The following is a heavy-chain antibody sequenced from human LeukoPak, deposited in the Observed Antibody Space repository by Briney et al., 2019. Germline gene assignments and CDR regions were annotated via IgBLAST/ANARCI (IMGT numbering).Heavy chain of an antibody. Sequence: GGSLRLSCAASGFTFSSYAMHWVRQAPGKGLEWVAVISYDGSNKYYADSVKGRFTISRDNSRNTLYLQMNSLRAEDTAVYYCARDQYYDSSGSLDYWGQGTLVTVSS. CDR2: ISYDGSNK. D-gene: IGHD3-22*01. J-gene: IGHJ4*02. V-gene: IGHV3-30*04. CDR1: GFTFSSYA. CDR3: ARDQYYDSSGSLDY.